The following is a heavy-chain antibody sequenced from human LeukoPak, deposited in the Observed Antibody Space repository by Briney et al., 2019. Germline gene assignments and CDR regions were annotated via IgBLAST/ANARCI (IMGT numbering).Heavy chain of an antibody. CDR3: ARGSPGIVGATFHWFDP. V-gene: IGHV1-69*13. J-gene: IGHJ5*02. Sequence: ASVKVSCKASGGTFSSYAISWVRQAPGQGLEWMGGIIPIFGTANYAQKFQGRVTITADESTSTAYMELSSLRSEDTAVYYCARGSPGIVGATFHWFDPWGQGTLVTVSS. CDR2: IIPIFGTA. CDR1: GGTFSSYA. D-gene: IGHD1-26*01.